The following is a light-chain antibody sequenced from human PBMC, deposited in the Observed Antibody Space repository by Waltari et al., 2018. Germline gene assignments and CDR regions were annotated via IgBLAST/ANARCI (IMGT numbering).Light chain of an antibody. CDR1: QPIYNY. J-gene: IGKJ2*03. V-gene: IGKV1-39*01. Sequence: DIQVTQSPSSLSASVGDRVSITCRASQPIYNYLNWYQTKPGKAPKLLIYSASSLQSGVPSRFTGSGSGTDYTLTISGLQPEDCATYSCQQSYSLPYSFGLGTVVEV. CDR3: QQSYSLPYS. CDR2: SAS.